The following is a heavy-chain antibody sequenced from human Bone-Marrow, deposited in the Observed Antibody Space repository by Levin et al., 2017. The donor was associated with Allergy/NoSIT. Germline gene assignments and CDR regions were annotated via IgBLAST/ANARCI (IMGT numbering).Heavy chain of an antibody. CDR2: IYWDDDK. Sequence: VSGPTLVKPTQTLTLTCTFSGFSLSTSGVGVGWIRQPPGKALECLALIYWDDDKRYSPSLKSRPTITKDASKNQVDLTMTNMDPLDTATYYCARKVARGIDVWGQGTTVTVSS. V-gene: IGHV2-5*02. CDR1: GFSLSTSGVG. J-gene: IGHJ6*02. CDR3: ARKVARGIDV.